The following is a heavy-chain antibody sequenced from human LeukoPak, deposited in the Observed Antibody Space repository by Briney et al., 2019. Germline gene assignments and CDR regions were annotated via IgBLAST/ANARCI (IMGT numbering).Heavy chain of an antibody. CDR3: ARTNYYDSSGYRYYYYYYYMDV. Sequence: PSETLSLTCTVSGGSISSHYWSWIRQPPGKGLEWIGYTYYSGSTNYNPSLKSRVTISVDTSKNQFSLKLSSVTAADTAVYYCARTNYYDSSGYRYYYYYYYMDVWGKGTTVTVSS. V-gene: IGHV4-59*11. CDR1: GGSISSHY. J-gene: IGHJ6*03. D-gene: IGHD3-22*01. CDR2: TYYSGST.